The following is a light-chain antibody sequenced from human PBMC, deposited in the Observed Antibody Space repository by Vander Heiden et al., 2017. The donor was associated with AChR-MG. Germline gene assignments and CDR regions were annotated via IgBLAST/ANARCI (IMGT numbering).Light chain of an antibody. Sequence: EIVLTQSPGTLSLSPAERATLSCRASESVRSNSLAWYQQKPGQAPRLLIYGASTRATGIPDRFSGSGSGTDFTLTISRLEPEDFAVYHCQHYGTSRGTFGQGTKVEIK. CDR1: ESVRSNS. J-gene: IGKJ1*01. CDR2: GAS. V-gene: IGKV3-20*01. CDR3: QHYGTSRGT.